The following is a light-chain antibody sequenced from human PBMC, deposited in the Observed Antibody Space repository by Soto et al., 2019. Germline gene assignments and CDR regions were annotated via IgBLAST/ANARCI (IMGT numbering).Light chain of an antibody. V-gene: IGKV3-15*01. CDR2: GAS. CDR3: QHYADWPLT. CDR1: QSLGTN. Sequence: IVMTQSPATLSLSPGERATLSCRASQSLGTNLGWYQQKPGQAPRLLIYGASTRATAIPARFIGSGSGTEFTLTIASLQSEDFAVYYCQHYADWPLTFGGGTKVEIK. J-gene: IGKJ4*01.